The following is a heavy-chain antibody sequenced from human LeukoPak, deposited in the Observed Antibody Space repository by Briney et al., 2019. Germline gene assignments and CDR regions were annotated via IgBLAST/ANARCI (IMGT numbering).Heavy chain of an antibody. D-gene: IGHD3-10*01. Sequence: SETLSLTCTVSGGSISSSSYYWGWIRQPPGKGLEWIGSIYYSGSTYYNPSPKSRVTISVDTSKNQFSLKLSSVTAADTAVYYCARPYYGSGGYYTYFDYWGQGTLVTVSS. V-gene: IGHV4-39*01. CDR1: GGSISSSSYY. J-gene: IGHJ4*02. CDR3: ARPYYGSGGYYTYFDY. CDR2: IYYSGST.